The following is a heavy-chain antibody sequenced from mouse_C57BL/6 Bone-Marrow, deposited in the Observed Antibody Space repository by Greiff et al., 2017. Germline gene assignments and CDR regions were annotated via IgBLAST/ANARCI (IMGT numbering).Heavy chain of an antibody. D-gene: IGHD1-1*01. CDR3: ARPPYYYGRAWFAY. Sequence: EVKLMESGGDLVKPGGSLKLSCAASGFTFSSYGMSWVRQTPDKRLEWVATISSGGRYTYYPDSVKGRFTISRDNAKNTLYLQMSSLKSEDTAMYYCARPPYYYGRAWFAYWGQGTLVTVSA. V-gene: IGHV5-6*01. J-gene: IGHJ3*01. CDR1: GFTFSSYG. CDR2: ISSGGRYT.